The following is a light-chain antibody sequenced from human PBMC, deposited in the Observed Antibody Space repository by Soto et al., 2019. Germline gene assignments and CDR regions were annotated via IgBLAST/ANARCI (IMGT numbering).Light chain of an antibody. CDR2: GVS. CDR1: DNDVGGYNF. J-gene: IGLJ1*01. Sequence: QSALTQPRSVSGSPGQSVTISCSGTDNDVGGYNFVSWYQQHPGKAPKLIIYGVSHRPSGVSTRFSASRSAYTALLTISGLQAEDEADYYCSSFTTTYFYVFGPGTKVTVL. V-gene: IGLV2-14*01. CDR3: SSFTTTYFYV.